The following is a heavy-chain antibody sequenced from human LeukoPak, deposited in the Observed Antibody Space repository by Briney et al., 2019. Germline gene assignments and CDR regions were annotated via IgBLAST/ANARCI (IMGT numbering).Heavy chain of an antibody. CDR1: GFTFSRYA. D-gene: IGHD1-26*01. CDR2: ISGSGGST. V-gene: IGHV3-23*01. Sequence: GGSLRLSCAASGFTFSRYAMSWVRQAPGKGLEWVSAISGSGGSTYYADSAKGRFTISRDNSKNTLYLQMNSLRAEDTAVYYCAKGDRSGSYSYFDYWGQGTLVTVSS. CDR3: AKGDRSGSYSYFDY. J-gene: IGHJ4*02.